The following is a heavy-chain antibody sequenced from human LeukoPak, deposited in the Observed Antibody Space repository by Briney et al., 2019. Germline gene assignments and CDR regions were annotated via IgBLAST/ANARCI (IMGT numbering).Heavy chain of an antibody. J-gene: IGHJ4*02. V-gene: IGHV3-21*04. CDR1: GFTFTTYS. D-gene: IGHD2-2*01. CDR2: ITSSSTSM. CDR3: AKDGDIVVVPAAIDY. Sequence: GGSLRLSCAASGFTFTTYSMNWVRQAPGKGLEWVSSITSSSTSMYYADSVKGRFTISRDNSKNTLYLQMNSLRAEDTAVYYCAKDGDIVVVPAAIDYWGQGTLVTVSS.